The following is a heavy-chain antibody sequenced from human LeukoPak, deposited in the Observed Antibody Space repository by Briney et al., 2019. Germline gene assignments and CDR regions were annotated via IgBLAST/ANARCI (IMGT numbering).Heavy chain of an antibody. CDR3: ARDRWFKDAFDI. Sequence: GASVKVSCKASGYTFTSYDINWVRQATGQGLEWMGWMNPNSGGTNYAQKFQGRVTMTRDTSISTAYMELSRLRSDDTAVYYCARDRWFKDAFDIWGQGTMVTVSS. J-gene: IGHJ3*02. CDR2: MNPNSGGT. D-gene: IGHD2-15*01. CDR1: GYTFTSYD. V-gene: IGHV1-2*02.